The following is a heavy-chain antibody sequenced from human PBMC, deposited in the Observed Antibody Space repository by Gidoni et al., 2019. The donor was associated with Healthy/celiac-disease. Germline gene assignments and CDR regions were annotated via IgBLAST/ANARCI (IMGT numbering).Heavy chain of an antibody. V-gene: IGHV3-21*01. J-gene: IGHJ3*02. CDR3: ARDIFDAFDI. CDR1: GFTFSSYS. CDR2: ISSSSSYI. Sequence: EVQLVESGGGLVKPGGSLRLSGAASGFTFSSYSMNWVRQAPGKGLEWVSSISSSSSYIYYADSVKGRFTISRDNAKNSLYLQMNSLRAEDTAVYYCARDIFDAFDIWGQGTMVTVSS.